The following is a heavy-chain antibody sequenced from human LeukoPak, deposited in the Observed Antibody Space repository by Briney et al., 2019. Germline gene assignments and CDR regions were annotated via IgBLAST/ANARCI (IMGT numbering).Heavy chain of an antibody. CDR1: GYTFTSYG. CDR3: ARDHRVRCSGGSCYSGGFVP. CDR2: ISAYNGNA. J-gene: IGHJ5*02. V-gene: IGHV1-18*01. Sequence: ASVKVSCKASGYTFTSYGISWVRQAPGQGLEWMGWISAYNGNANYAQKLQGRVTMTTDTSTSTAYMELRSLRSDDTAVYYCARDHRVRCSGGSCYSGGFVPWVQGTLVSVSS. D-gene: IGHD2-15*01.